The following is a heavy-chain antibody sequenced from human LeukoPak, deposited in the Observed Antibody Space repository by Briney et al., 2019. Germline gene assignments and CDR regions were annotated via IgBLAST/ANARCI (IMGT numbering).Heavy chain of an antibody. CDR3: ARSVEGYCSGGSCYSYYYYMDV. CDR2: IYYSGST. V-gene: IGHV4-39*07. D-gene: IGHD2-15*01. CDR1: GGSISSSNYY. Sequence: PSETLSLTCTVSGGSISSSNYYWGWIRQPPGKGLEWIGSIYYSGSTYYNTSLKSRVTISVDTSKNQFSLKLSSVTAADTAVYYCARSVEGYCSGGSCYSYYYYMDVWGKGTTVTVSS. J-gene: IGHJ6*03.